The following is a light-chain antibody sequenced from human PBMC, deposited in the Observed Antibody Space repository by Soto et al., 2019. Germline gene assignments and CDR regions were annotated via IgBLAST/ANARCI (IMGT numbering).Light chain of an antibody. CDR2: GAS. V-gene: IGKV3-15*01. CDR3: QQYNHWWT. J-gene: IGKJ1*01. CDR1: QSVSNN. Sequence: EVVMTQSPGTLSVSPGERATLSCRASQSVSNNLAWYQHKPGQAPRLLIYGASTRATGIPGRFSGSGSGTEFTLTISSLQSEDSAVYYCQQYNHWWTFGRGTKVEI.